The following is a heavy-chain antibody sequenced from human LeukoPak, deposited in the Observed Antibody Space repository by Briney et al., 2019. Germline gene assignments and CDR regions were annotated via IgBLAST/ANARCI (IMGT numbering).Heavy chain of an antibody. V-gene: IGHV3-11*01. CDR2: ISSSGSTL. CDR1: GFTFSDYY. D-gene: IGHD5-24*01. J-gene: IGHJ4*02. Sequence: GGSLRLSCAASGFTFSDYYMSWIRQAPGKGLEWVSYISSSGSTLYYADSVKGRFTISRDNAKNSLYLQMNSLRAEDTAVYYCARERDRRDGYNKHYDYWGQGTLVTVSS. CDR3: ARERDRRDGYNKHYDY.